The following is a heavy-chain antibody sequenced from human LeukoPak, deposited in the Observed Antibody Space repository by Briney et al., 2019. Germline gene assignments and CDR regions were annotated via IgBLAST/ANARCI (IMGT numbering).Heavy chain of an antibody. CDR3: ARDPGVLKYYKSMYV. J-gene: IGHJ6*04. CDR1: CYTFTSSH. D-gene: IGHD1-14*01. CDR2: ISTYNGDT. V-gene: IGHV1-18*01. Sequence: ASVRVSIRPFCYTFTSSHRTWERQAPGQGLEWVGWISTYNGDTDYAQNLQGRVTLTTDTSTTTAYMELRSLRSDHTAVHHCARDPGVLKYYKSMYVCYKRTTVTVSS.